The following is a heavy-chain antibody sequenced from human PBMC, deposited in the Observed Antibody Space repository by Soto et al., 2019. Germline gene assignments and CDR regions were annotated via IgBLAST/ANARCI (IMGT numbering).Heavy chain of an antibody. CDR2: VYDTGST. V-gene: IGHV4-59*01. D-gene: IGHD6-6*01. CDR3: ARSIAVPSSHIDH. Sequence: SEPLSLTCSVSGGSISGYYWSWIRQAPGKGLEWIGYVYDTGSTSYNPSLQSRVTISVDTSKKQFSLSLRLVTAADTAVYFCARSIAVPSSHIDHWGQGTRVTVSS. CDR1: GGSISGYY. J-gene: IGHJ4*02.